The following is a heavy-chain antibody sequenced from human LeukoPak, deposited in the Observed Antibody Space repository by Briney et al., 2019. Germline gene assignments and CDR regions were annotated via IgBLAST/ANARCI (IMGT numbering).Heavy chain of an antibody. CDR1: GGSISSSSYY. CDR2: IYYSGST. Sequence: SETLSLTCTVSGGSISSSSYYWGWIRQPPGKGLEWIGTIYYSGSTCYNPSLKSRVTISVDTSKNQFSLKLSSVTAADTAVYYCARHRISGWAPFDYWGQGTLVTVSS. J-gene: IGHJ4*02. V-gene: IGHV4-39*01. D-gene: IGHD6-19*01. CDR3: ARHRISGWAPFDY.